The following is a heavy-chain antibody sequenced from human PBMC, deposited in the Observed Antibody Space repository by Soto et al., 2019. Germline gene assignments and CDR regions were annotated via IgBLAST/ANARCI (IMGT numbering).Heavy chain of an antibody. D-gene: IGHD3-3*01. CDR2: ISGSGGST. Sequence: EVQLLESGGGLVQPGGSLSLSCAASGFTFSSYAMSWVRQAPGKGLEWVSAISGSGGSTYYADSVKGRFTISRDNSKNTLYLQMNSLRAEDTAVYYCAKDLSYYDFWSGYDPWGQGTLVTVSS. CDR3: AKDLSYYDFWSGYDP. CDR1: GFTFSSYA. V-gene: IGHV3-23*01. J-gene: IGHJ5*02.